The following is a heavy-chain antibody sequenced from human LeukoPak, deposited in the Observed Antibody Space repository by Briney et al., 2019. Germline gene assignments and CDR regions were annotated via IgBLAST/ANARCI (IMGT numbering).Heavy chain of an antibody. J-gene: IGHJ6*03. V-gene: IGHV1-2*02. CDR3: ARDWYYDFWSGNYYMDV. CDR2: INPNSGGT. CDR1: GYTFTGYY. Sequence: ASVKVSCKASGYTFTGYYMHWVRQAPGQGLEWMGWINPNSGGTNYAQKFQGRVTMTRDTSISTAYMELSRLRSDDTAVYYCARDWYYDFWSGNYYMDVWGKGTTVTVSS. D-gene: IGHD3-3*01.